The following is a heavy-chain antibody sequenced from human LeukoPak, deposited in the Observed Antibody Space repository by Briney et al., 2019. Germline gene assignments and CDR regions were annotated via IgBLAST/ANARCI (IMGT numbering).Heavy chain of an antibody. CDR2: ISAYNGNT. CDR3: ATLFTFGGVIVRGAFDI. D-gene: IGHD3-16*02. Sequence: ASVKVSCKASVYTFTNYGISWVRQAPGQGLEWMGWISAYNGNTNYAQKLQGRVTVTTDTSTSTAYMELSSLRSEDTAVYYCATLFTFGGVIVRGAFDIWGQGTMVTVSS. V-gene: IGHV1-18*01. CDR1: VYTFTNYG. J-gene: IGHJ3*02.